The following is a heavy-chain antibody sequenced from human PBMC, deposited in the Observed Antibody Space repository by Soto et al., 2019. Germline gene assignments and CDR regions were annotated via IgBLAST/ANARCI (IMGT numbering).Heavy chain of an antibody. CDR3: ARDARNANYEY. J-gene: IGHJ4*02. CDR1: GFTFSTHA. D-gene: IGHD3-3*01. CDR2: IHGTRSII. V-gene: IGHV3-48*02. Sequence: EVQLVESGGGLVQPGGSLRLSFAVSGFTFSTHAMNWVRQAPGKGLEWVAYIHGTRSIIYYADSVKGRFTISRDNAKNSLFLHMDRLRDEDTAVYYCARDARNANYEYWGQGTLVTVSS.